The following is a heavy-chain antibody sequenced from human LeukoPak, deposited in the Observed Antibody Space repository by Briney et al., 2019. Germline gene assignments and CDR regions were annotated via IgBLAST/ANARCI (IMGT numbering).Heavy chain of an antibody. CDR1: GFTFSSYA. D-gene: IGHD2-8*01. V-gene: IGHV3-23*01. Sequence: GGSLRLSCAASGFTFSSYAMNWVRQAPGRGLEWVSGFSGSGGTTYYADSVKGRFTISRDNSKTTLYLQMNSLRAEDTAVYYCANGNRCTSPNCLGYYYFYMDVWGKGTTVTVSS. CDR2: FSGSGGTT. J-gene: IGHJ6*03. CDR3: ANGNRCTSPNCLGYYYFYMDV.